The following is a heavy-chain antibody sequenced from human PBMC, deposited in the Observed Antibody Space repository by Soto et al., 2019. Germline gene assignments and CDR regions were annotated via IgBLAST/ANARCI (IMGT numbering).Heavy chain of an antibody. Sequence: FGPTLVNPTQTLTLTCTFSGFSLSTSGMCVSWIRQPPGKALEWLALIDWDDDKYYSTSLKTRLTISKDTSKNQVVLTMTNMDPVDTATYYCARIRSSSGYFDYWGQGTLVTVSS. J-gene: IGHJ4*02. CDR2: IDWDDDK. CDR1: GFSLSTSGMC. CDR3: ARIRSSSGYFDY. V-gene: IGHV2-70*01. D-gene: IGHD3-22*01.